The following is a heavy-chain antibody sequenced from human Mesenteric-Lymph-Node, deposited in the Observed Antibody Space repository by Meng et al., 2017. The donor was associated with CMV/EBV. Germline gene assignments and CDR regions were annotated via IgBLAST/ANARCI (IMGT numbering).Heavy chain of an antibody. CDR2: ISYDGSNK. Sequence: GESLKISCAASGFTFSSYAMHWVRQAPGKGLEWVAVISYDGSNKYYADSVKGRFTISRDNSKNTLYLQMNSLRAEDTAVYYCARSLWIQLWSRHDAFDIWGQGTMVTVSS. J-gene: IGHJ3*02. V-gene: IGHV3-30*04. CDR1: GFTFSSYA. D-gene: IGHD5-18*01. CDR3: ARSLWIQLWSRHDAFDI.